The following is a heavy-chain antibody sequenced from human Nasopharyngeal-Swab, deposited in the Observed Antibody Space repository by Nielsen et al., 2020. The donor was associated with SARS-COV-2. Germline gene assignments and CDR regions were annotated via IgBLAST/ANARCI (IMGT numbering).Heavy chain of an antibody. CDR1: GGSISSYY. Sequence: SETLSLTCTVSGGSISSYYWSWIRQPPGKGLEWIGYIYYSGSTNYNPSLKSRVTIPVDTSKNQFSLKLSSVTAADTAVYYCARVTREDPRAVAGLFDYWGQGTLVTVSS. CDR3: ARVTREDPRAVAGLFDY. J-gene: IGHJ4*02. D-gene: IGHD6-19*01. V-gene: IGHV4-59*01. CDR2: IYYSGST.